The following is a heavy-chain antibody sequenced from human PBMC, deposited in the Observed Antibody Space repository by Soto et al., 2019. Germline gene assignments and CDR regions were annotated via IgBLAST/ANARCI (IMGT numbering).Heavy chain of an antibody. CDR2: INHSGST. J-gene: IGHJ6*02. V-gene: IGHV4-34*01. Sequence: PSETLSLTCAVYGGSFSGYYWSWIRQPPGKGLEWIGEINHSGSTNYNPSLKSRVTISVDTSKNQFSLKLSSVTAADTAVYYCAVTTSRGYYYYGMDVWSQGTTVTVS. CDR3: AVTTSRGYYYYGMDV. CDR1: GGSFSGYY. D-gene: IGHD4-4*01.